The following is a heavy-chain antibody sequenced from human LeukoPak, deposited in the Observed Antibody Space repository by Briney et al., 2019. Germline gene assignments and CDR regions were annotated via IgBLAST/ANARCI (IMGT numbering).Heavy chain of an antibody. CDR2: INTDGSTT. D-gene: IGHD3-16*01. CDR3: ARVRIGAYYMDV. CDR1: GFTFSSSW. Sequence: GGSLRLSCADSGFTFSSSWMHWVRQAPGKGLVWVTRINTDGSTTTYADSVKGRFTISRDNAKNTLYLQMNSLRAEDTAVYYCARVRIGAYYMDVWGKGTTVTVSS. J-gene: IGHJ6*03. V-gene: IGHV3-74*01.